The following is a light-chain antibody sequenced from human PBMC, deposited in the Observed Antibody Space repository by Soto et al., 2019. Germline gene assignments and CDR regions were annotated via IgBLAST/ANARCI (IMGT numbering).Light chain of an antibody. J-gene: IGKJ4*01. V-gene: IGKV1-5*01. CDR2: DAS. CDR3: QQYRTYPLT. Sequence: DIQMTQSPSTLSASVGDKVTITCRASQSINNWLAWYQQKPGKAPKVLIFDASRLESGVPSRFSGSGSGTEFTLTISSLQPDDFATYYCQQYRTYPLTFGGGTKVEI. CDR1: QSINNW.